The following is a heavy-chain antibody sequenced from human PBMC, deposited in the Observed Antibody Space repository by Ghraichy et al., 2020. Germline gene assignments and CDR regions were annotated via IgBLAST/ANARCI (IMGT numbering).Heavy chain of an antibody. CDR3: AGPGYCSSTSCYNRAFHY. CDR2: IKQDGSEK. V-gene: IGHV3-7*01. J-gene: IGHJ4*02. D-gene: IGHD2-2*02. Sequence: GGSLRLSCAASGFTFSSYWMSWVRQAPGKGLEWVANIKQDGSEKYYVDSVKGRFTISRDNAKNSLYLQMNSLRAEDTAVYYCAGPGYCSSTSCYNRAFHYWGQGTLVTVSS. CDR1: GFTFSSYW.